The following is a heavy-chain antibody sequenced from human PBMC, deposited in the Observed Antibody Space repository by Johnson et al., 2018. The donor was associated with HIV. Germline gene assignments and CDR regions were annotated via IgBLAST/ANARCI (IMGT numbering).Heavy chain of an antibody. CDR1: GISFSSYA. D-gene: IGHD5-12*01. J-gene: IGHJ3*02. CDR3: AKDQIKRLPVDWAFDI. V-gene: IGHV3-30*02. Sequence: QVQLVESGGGVVQPGRSLRLSCAASGISFSSYAMNWVRQAPGKGLEWVAFIRYDGSNKYYADYVKGRFTISRDNRKNTLYMQMNSLRAEDTAVSYCAKDQIKRLPVDWAFDIWGQGTMVTVSS. CDR2: IRYDGSNK.